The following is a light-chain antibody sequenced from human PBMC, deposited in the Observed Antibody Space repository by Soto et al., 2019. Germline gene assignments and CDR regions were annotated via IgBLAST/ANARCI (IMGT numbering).Light chain of an antibody. V-gene: IGKV1-8*01. CDR3: KQGYNFPRA. Sequence: AIRMTQSPSSLSASTGDRVTITCRASQGISSYLAWYQQKPGKAPKLLIYAAYTLQSGVQSRFSGSGSGTDFTLTIKSLQPEDFATYFCKQGYNFPRAVGQGTKVDIK. J-gene: IGKJ1*01. CDR1: QGISSY. CDR2: AAY.